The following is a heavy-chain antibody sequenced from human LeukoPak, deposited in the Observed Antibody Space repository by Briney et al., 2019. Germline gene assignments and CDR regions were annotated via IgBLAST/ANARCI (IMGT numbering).Heavy chain of an antibody. CDR1: GYTFTSYG. D-gene: IGHD3-16*02. CDR2: ISAYNGNT. V-gene: IGHV1-18*01. CDR3: ARGGIGYDYVWGSYRSIQNDY. Sequence: ASVKVSFKASGYTFTSYGISWVRQAPGQGLEWMGWISAYNGNTNYAQKLQGRVTMTTDTSTSTAYMELRSLRSDDTAVYYCARGGIGYDYVWGSYRSIQNDYWGQGTLVTVSS. J-gene: IGHJ4*02.